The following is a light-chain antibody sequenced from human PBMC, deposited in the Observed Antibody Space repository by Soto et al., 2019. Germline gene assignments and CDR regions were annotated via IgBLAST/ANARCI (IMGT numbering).Light chain of an antibody. V-gene: IGLV1-40*01. CDR1: SSNIEAGYD. CDR2: GNY. CDR3: QSYDRSRSGSV. J-gene: IGLJ3*02. Sequence: VLTQPPSMSWAPGQRVTISCTWSSSNIEAGYDVHWYQQLPGTAPKLLIYGNYNRPSGVPDRFSGAKSGTSDSLAITGLQAEDEADYYCQSYDRSRSGSVFGGGTKVTVL.